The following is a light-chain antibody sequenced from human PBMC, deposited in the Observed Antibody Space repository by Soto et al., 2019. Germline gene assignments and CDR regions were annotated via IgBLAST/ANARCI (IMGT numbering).Light chain of an antibody. CDR1: SSDVGGYNY. V-gene: IGLV2-14*01. CDR2: EVS. Sequence: QSALTQPASVSGSTGQSITISCTGTSSDVGGYNYVSWYQQHPGKAPKLMIYEVSNRPSGVSNRFSGSKSGNTASLTISGLQAEDEADYYCISYTSSSTLVFGGGTKLTVL. J-gene: IGLJ3*02. CDR3: ISYTSSSTLV.